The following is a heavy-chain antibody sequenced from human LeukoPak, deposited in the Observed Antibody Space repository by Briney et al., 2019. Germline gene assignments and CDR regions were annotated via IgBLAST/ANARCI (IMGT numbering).Heavy chain of an antibody. CDR3: ARDAHSAFDI. J-gene: IGHJ3*02. V-gene: IGHV4-31*03. CDR1: GGSISSGGYY. CDR2: IYYSGST. Sequence: SETLSLTCTVSGGSISSGGYYWSWIRQHPGKGLEWIGYIYYSGSTYYNPSLKSRVTISVDTSKNQFSLKLSSVTAADTAVYYCARDAHSAFDIWGQGTMVTVSS.